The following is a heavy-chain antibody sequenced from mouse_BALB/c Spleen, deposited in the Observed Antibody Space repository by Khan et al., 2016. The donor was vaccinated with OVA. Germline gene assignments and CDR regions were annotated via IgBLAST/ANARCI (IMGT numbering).Heavy chain of an antibody. CDR3: ARSPYWYFAY. CDR2: ISSDGDYT. CDR1: GFTFSTYA. V-gene: IGHV5-9-3*01. Sequence: EVELVESGGGLVKPGGSLKLSCAASGFTFSTYAMSWVRQTPEKRLEWVATISSDGDYTYFPDNVTGRFTISRDNAKNTLCLQMTSLRSEDPAMYYCARSPYWYFAYWGQGTLVTVSA. J-gene: IGHJ3*01. D-gene: IGHD2-14*01.